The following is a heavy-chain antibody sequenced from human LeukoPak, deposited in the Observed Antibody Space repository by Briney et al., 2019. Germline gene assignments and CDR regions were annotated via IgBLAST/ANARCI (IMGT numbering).Heavy chain of an antibody. D-gene: IGHD3-3*01. CDR1: GYTFTVYY. Sequence: ASVKISCKVSGYTFTVYYMHWVPQAPGKGLEWMGLVDPEDGETIYAEKFQGRVTITADTSTDTAYMELSSLRSEDTAVYYFATLPFTTFDYWGQGTLVTVSS. CDR2: VDPEDGET. J-gene: IGHJ4*02. V-gene: IGHV1-69-2*01. CDR3: ATLPFTTFDY.